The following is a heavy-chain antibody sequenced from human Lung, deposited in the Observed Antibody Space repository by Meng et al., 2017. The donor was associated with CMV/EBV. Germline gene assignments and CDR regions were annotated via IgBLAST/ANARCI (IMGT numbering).Heavy chain of an antibody. V-gene: IGHV1-69*05. D-gene: IGHD3-22*01. J-gene: IGHJ4*02. CDR3: ARVVPPSYYYDSSGYYDY. CDR1: GGTFSSYD. Sequence: SXXVSXKASGGTFSSYDISWVRQAPGQGLEWMGGIIPVLGTANYPQKFQGRVTITTDESTSTAYMELSSLRSDDTAVYYCARVVPPSYYYDSSGYYDYWXQGTXVTVSS. CDR2: IIPVLGTA.